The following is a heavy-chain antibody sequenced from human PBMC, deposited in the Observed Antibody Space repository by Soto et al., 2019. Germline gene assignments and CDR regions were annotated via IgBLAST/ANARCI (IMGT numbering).Heavy chain of an antibody. V-gene: IGHV3-33*01. CDR1: GFTFSSYG. CDR3: ARDQVTGTRGVFDY. J-gene: IGHJ4*02. CDR2: IWYDGSNK. D-gene: IGHD1-7*01. Sequence: QVQLVESGGGVVQPGRSLRLSCAASGFTFSSYGMHWVRQAPGKGLEWLAVIWYDGSNKYYADSVKGRFTISRDNSKNTLYLLMNSLRAEDTAVYYCARDQVTGTRGVFDYWGQGTLVTVSS.